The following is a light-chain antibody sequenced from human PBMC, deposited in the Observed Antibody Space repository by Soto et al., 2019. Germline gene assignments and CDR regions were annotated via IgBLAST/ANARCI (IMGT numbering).Light chain of an antibody. J-gene: IGKJ1*01. V-gene: IGKV1-5*01. CDR1: QSISVW. CDR2: DAS. Sequence: IQMTQSPSTLSASVGDRVTITCRASQSISVWLAWYQQKPGKAPKLLIYDASTFESGVPSRFSGSGSGTEFTFTISSLQSEDFAVDYCQQYNSYSTFGQGTKVECK. CDR3: QQYNSYST.